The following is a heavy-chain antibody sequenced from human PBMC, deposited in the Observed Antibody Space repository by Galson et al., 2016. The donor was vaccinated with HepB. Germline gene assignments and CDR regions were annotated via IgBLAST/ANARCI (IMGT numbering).Heavy chain of an antibody. J-gene: IGHJ3*01. V-gene: IGHV3-7*01. CDR1: GFTFSDYW. D-gene: IGHD1-26*01. Sequence: SLRLSCAASGFTFSDYWMTWVRQAPGKGLEWVANIRRDESARYYVDSVKGRFTISRDNAKNSLYLQMDSLRAEDTAVYYCARDVSPGYSVTYYDAFDVWGQGTMVTVSS. CDR3: ARDVSPGYSVTYYDAFDV. CDR2: IRRDESAR.